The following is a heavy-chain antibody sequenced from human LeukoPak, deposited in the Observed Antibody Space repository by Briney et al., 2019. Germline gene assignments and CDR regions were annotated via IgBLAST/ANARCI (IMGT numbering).Heavy chain of an antibody. Sequence: VGSLRLSCAASEFTFSSYAMSWVRQAPGKGLEWVSAISGSGGSTYYADSVKGRFTISRDNSKNTLYLQMNSLRAEDTAVYYCAKLRTYYYDSSRPWVQGTLVTVSS. CDR3: AKLRTYYYDSSRP. CDR1: EFTFSSYA. V-gene: IGHV3-23*01. D-gene: IGHD3-22*01. CDR2: ISGSGGST. J-gene: IGHJ4*02.